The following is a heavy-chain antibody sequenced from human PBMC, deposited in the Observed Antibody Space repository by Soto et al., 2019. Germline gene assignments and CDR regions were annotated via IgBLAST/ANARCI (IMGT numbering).Heavy chain of an antibody. Sequence: PGGSLRLSCAASGFTFSSYAMHWVRQAPGKGLEYVSAISSNGGSTYYANSVKGRFTISRDNSKNTLYLQMGSLRAEDMAVYYCARILVSASAAGDYWGQGTLVTVSS. CDR1: GFTFSSYA. J-gene: IGHJ4*02. CDR3: ARILVSASAAGDY. CDR2: ISSNGGST. D-gene: IGHD6-13*01. V-gene: IGHV3-64*01.